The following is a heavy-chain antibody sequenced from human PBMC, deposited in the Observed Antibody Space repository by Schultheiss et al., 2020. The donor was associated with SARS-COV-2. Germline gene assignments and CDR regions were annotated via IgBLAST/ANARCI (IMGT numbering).Heavy chain of an antibody. CDR2: ISSSSSYI. CDR1: GFTFSSYS. J-gene: IGHJ6*02. Sequence: GGSLRLSCAASGFTFSSYSMNWVRQAPGKGLEWVSSISSSSSYIYYADSVKGRFTISRDNAKNSLYLQMNSLRAEDTAVYYCARRKIPIYYYYGMDVWGQGTTVTVSS. V-gene: IGHV3-21*01. CDR3: ARRKIPIYYYYGMDV.